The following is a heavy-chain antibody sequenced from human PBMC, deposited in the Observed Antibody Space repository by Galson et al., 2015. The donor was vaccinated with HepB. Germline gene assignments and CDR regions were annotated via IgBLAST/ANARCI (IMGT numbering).Heavy chain of an antibody. V-gene: IGHV1-3*01. CDR1: GYTFTNYA. D-gene: IGHD6-19*01. J-gene: IGHJ4*02. Sequence: SVKVSCKASGYTFTNYAMHWVRQAPGQRLEWMGWINAGNGNTKYSQKFQGRVTITRDTSASTANMELSSLRSEDTAVYYCARDSKWLDLDYWGQGTLVTVSS. CDR3: ARDSKWLDLDY. CDR2: INAGNGNT.